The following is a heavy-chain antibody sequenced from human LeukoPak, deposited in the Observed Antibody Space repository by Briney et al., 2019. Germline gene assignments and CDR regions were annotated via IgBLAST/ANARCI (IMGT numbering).Heavy chain of an antibody. CDR3: AREHTIFGVVIAMPFDP. Sequence: GGSLRLSCAASGFTFSSYEMNWVRQAPGKGLEWVSYISTTGSSIYYADSVKGRFTISRDNAKNSLYLQMNSLRAEDTAVYYCAREHTIFGVVIAMPFDPWGQGTLVTVSS. CDR2: ISTTGSSI. J-gene: IGHJ5*02. D-gene: IGHD3-3*01. V-gene: IGHV3-48*03. CDR1: GFTFSSYE.